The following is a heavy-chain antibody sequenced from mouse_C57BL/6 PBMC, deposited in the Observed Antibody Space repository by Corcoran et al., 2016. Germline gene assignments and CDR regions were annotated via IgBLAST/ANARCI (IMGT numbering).Heavy chain of an antibody. V-gene: IGHV1-9*01. D-gene: IGHD1-1*01. CDR2: ILPGSGST. CDR3: ARRNYGSSYGAY. Sequence: QVQLQQSGAELMKPGASVKLSCKATGYTFTGYWIEWVKQRPGHGLEWIGEILPGSGSTNYNEKFKGKATFTADTSSNTAYMQLSSLTTEDSAIFYCARRNYGSSYGAYWGQGTLVTVSA. CDR1: GYTFTGYW. J-gene: IGHJ3*01.